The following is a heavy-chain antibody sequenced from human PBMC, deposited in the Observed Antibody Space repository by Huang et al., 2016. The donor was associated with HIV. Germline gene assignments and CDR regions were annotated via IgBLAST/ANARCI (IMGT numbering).Heavy chain of an antibody. J-gene: IGHJ4*02. CDR1: GGSFRNFA. CDR2: IIPTLGTA. D-gene: IGHD3-22*01. Sequence: QVQLVQSGAEVKKPGSSVKVSCKASGGSFRNFAIGWVRQAPGQGLEWMGGIIPTLGTAKYAQKCQGRVTIIADESTSTAYMELSSLRSEDTAVYYCATVDYYDTSGPQRGYFDNWGQGTLVTVSS. CDR3: ATVDYYDTSGPQRGYFDN. V-gene: IGHV1-69*01.